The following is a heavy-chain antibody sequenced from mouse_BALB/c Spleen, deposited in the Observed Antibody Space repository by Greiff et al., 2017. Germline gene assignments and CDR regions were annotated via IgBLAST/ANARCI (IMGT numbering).Heavy chain of an antibody. CDR3: ARDGEAMDY. Sequence: EVQLVESGGGLVQPGGSLRLSCATSGFTFTDYYMSWVRQPPGKALEWLGFIRNKANGYTTEYSVSVKGRFTISRDNSQSILYLQMNTLRAEDSATYYCARDGEAMDYWGQGTSGTVAS. CDR1: GFTFTDYY. V-gene: IGHV7-3*02. CDR2: IRNKANGYTT. J-gene: IGHJ4*01.